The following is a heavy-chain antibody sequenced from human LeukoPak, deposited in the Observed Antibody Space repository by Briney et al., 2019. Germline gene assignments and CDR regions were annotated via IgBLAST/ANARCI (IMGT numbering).Heavy chain of an antibody. CDR1: GYTFTGYY. D-gene: IGHD3-3*01. CDR3: ARDSIPFNYDSLVPAYYFDY. J-gene: IGHJ4*02. CDR2: INPNSGGT. Sequence: ASVKVSCKASGYTFTGYYMHWVRQAPGRGLEWMGWINPNSGGTNYAQKFQGRVTMTRDTSTSTVYMELSSLRSEDTAVYYCARDSIPFNYDSLVPAYYFDYWGQGTLVTVSS. V-gene: IGHV1-2*02.